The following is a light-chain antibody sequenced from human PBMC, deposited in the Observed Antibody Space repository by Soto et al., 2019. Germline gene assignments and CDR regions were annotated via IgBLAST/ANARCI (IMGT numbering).Light chain of an antibody. CDR2: GAS. J-gene: IGKJ4*01. CDR1: QSVSSN. V-gene: IGKV3-15*01. CDR3: QQYNNWPPLT. Sequence: EIVMTQSPATLSVSPGERATLSCRASQSVSSNLAWYQQKPGQAPRLLIYGASTRATGIPARFSGSGSWTEFSLTISSLQYEDVAVYYCQQYNNWPPLTFGGGTKVEIK.